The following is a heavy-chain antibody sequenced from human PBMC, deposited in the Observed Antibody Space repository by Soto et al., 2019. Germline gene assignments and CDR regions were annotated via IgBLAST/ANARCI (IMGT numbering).Heavy chain of an antibody. Sequence: QVQLVQSGAEVKKPRSSVKVSCKASGGTFSNYAISWVRQAPGQGLEWMGGITPIFGTTTYAQRLQGRVTITADESSTTAHMELSSLRSEDTAVYYCARVITVTPVGYYGMDVWGQGTTVTVSS. D-gene: IGHD4-4*01. J-gene: IGHJ6*02. V-gene: IGHV1-69*01. CDR2: ITPIFGTT. CDR3: ARVITVTPVGYYGMDV. CDR1: GGTFSNYA.